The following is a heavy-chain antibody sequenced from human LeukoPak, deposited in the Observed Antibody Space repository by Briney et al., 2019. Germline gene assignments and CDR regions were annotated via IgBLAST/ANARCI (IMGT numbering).Heavy chain of an antibody. CDR1: GFTFSSYA. D-gene: IGHD2-21*01. CDR3: AKDRALVRSAYFDY. Sequence: GGSLRLSCAASGFTFSSYAMSRVRQAPGKGLEWVSVISGSGGSTSYADSVKGRFTISRDNSKNTLYLQMNSLRVEDTAVYYCAKDRALVRSAYFDYWGQGTLVIVSS. J-gene: IGHJ4*02. V-gene: IGHV3-23*01. CDR2: ISGSGGST.